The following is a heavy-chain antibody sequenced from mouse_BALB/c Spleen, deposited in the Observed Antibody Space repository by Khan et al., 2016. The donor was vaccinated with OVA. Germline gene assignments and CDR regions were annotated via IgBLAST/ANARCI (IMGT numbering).Heavy chain of an antibody. Sequence: EVQLVESGPGLVKPSQSLSLTCTVTGYSITSGYARNWIRQFPGNKLEWMGYISYSGVTSYTPSLKSRTSITRDTSKNQFFLQLNSVTTEDTATYYCGRGNYYGYYFDYWGQGTTLTVSS. CDR1: GYSITSGYA. CDR2: ISYSGVT. D-gene: IGHD1-1*01. CDR3: GRGNYYGYYFDY. V-gene: IGHV3-2*02. J-gene: IGHJ2*01.